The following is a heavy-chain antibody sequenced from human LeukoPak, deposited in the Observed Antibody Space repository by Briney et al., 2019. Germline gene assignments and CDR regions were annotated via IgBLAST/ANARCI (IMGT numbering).Heavy chain of an antibody. J-gene: IGHJ5*02. V-gene: IGHV1-2*02. CDR2: INPNSGGT. D-gene: IGHD3-10*01. CDR1: GYTFTSYY. Sequence: ASVKVSCKASGYTFTSYYMHWVRQAPGQRLEWMGWINPNSGGTNYAQKFQGRVTMTRDTSISTAYMELSRLRSDDTAVYYCAREEKDYYGSGSYYNEGNWFDPWGQGTLVTVSS. CDR3: AREEKDYYGSGSYYNEGNWFDP.